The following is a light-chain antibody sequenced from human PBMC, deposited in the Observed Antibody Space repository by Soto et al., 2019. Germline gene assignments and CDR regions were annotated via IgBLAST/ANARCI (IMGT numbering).Light chain of an antibody. Sequence: QSVLTQPPSVSAAPGQKVTISCSGTNFNVGSNYLSWYQQLPGTPPRLIIYEDNRRPSGIPDRISASKSGASATLGITGLQTGDEAVYYCGVWEASLRARVFGGGTKLTVL. CDR1: NFNVGSNY. V-gene: IGLV1-51*02. J-gene: IGLJ3*02. CDR2: EDN. CDR3: GVWEASLRARV.